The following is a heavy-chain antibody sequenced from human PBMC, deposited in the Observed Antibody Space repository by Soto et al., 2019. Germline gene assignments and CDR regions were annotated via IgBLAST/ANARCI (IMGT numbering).Heavy chain of an antibody. J-gene: IGHJ4*02. CDR2: ISSTSNYI. Sequence: EVQLVESGGGLVKPGGSLRLSCAASGFTFSSCTMNWVRQAPGKGLEWVSSISSTSNYIYYADSVKGRFTISRDNAKDSLYLQMNSLRAEDTALYYCARKRYGVGELELDSWGQGTLVTVSS. CDR3: ARKRYGVGELELDS. V-gene: IGHV3-21*01. CDR1: GFTFSSCT. D-gene: IGHD3-10*01.